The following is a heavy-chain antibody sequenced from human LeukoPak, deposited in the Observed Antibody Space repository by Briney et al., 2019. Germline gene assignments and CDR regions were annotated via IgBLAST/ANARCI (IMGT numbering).Heavy chain of an antibody. V-gene: IGHV3-48*03. CDR3: TTLGYHLDS. CDR2: FAGSDTTK. Sequence: GGALRLSCAASGFDFSAYEMNWVRQAPGKGLEWVAYFAGSDTTKYYADSVRGRFTISRDNAKNSPYLQMNSLRAEDTALYYCTTLGYHLDSWGQGTLVTVSS. CDR1: GFDFSAYE. D-gene: IGHD3-22*01. J-gene: IGHJ4*02.